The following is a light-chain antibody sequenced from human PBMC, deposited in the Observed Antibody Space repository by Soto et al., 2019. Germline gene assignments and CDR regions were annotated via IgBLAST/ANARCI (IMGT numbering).Light chain of an antibody. Sequence: SYELTQPPSVSVAQGKKPTITCSGDKLGDKFACGYKHKTGQSPGLVIYQDTKRPSGIPERFSGSNSGNTATLTISGTQAMDEADYYCQAWDSSSALYVFGTGTKLTVL. CDR3: QAWDSSSALYV. V-gene: IGLV3-1*01. CDR2: QDT. J-gene: IGLJ1*01. CDR1: KLGDKF.